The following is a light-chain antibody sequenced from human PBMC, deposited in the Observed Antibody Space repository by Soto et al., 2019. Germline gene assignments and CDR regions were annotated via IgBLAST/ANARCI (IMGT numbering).Light chain of an antibody. CDR3: QAWDGV. J-gene: IGLJ2*01. Sequence: SYELTQPPSVSVSPGQTASITCSGDKLGDKYACWYQQKPGQSPVLVIYQDSKRPSGIPERFSGSNSGNTATLTIRGTQAMDEADYYCQAWDGVFGGGTKLTVL. V-gene: IGLV3-1*01. CDR1: KLGDKY. CDR2: QDS.